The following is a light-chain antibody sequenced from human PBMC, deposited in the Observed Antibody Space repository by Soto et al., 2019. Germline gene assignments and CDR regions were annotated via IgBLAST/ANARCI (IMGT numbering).Light chain of an antibody. CDR1: TSNIGAGYD. CDR3: QSYDSSLSGVV. J-gene: IGLJ2*01. CDR2: ANN. Sequence: QSVLTQPPSVSGAPGQMVTISCTGSTSNIGAGYDVHWYQQLPGTAPKLFIYANNNRPSGVPDRFSGSKSGTSASLAITGLQADDEADYYCQSYDSSLSGVVFGGGTKLTVL. V-gene: IGLV1-40*01.